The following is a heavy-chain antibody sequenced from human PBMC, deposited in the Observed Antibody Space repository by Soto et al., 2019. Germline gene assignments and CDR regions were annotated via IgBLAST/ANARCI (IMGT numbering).Heavy chain of an antibody. CDR3: ARLGSSGWYQGSYFDY. CDR1: GGSITRNNHY. V-gene: IGHV4-39*01. Sequence: QLQLQESGPGLVKPSETLSLTCIVSGGSITRNNHYWGWIRQSPGKGLEWMGSILYSGSTNYNPSLKGRDTLSVETSKNQCSLKMSAVTAADTALYYCARLGSSGWYQGSYFDYWGQGTLVTVSS. J-gene: IGHJ4*02. CDR2: ILYSGST. D-gene: IGHD6-19*01.